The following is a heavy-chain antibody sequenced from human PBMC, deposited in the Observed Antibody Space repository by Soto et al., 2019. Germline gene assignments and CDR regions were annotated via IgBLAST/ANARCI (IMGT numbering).Heavy chain of an antibody. CDR3: ASEGGPYGSGSYYTAGYYGMDV. CDR1: GGTFSSYA. V-gene: IGHV1-69*01. CDR2: IIPIFGTA. Sequence: QVQLVQSGAEVKKPGSSVKVSCKASGGTFSSYAISWVRQAPGQGLEWMGGIIPIFGTANYAQKFQGRVTITADESTSTVYMELGSLRYEDTAVYYCASEGGPYGSGSYYTAGYYGMDVWGQGTTVTVSS. J-gene: IGHJ6*02. D-gene: IGHD3-10*01.